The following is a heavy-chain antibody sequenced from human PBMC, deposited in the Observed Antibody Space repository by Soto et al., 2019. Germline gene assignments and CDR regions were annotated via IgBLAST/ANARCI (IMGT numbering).Heavy chain of an antibody. D-gene: IGHD5-18*01. CDR3: VRHHLQLGVGY. Sequence: PSETLSLTCTVSGGSISSTSYYWGWIRQPPGKGLEWIASIYYSGSSYYNPSLKSRVTISVDTSKSQFSLKLSSVTAADTAVYYCVRHHLQLGVGYWGQGTRVTVSS. J-gene: IGHJ4*02. V-gene: IGHV4-39*01. CDR2: IYYSGSS. CDR1: GGSISSTSYY.